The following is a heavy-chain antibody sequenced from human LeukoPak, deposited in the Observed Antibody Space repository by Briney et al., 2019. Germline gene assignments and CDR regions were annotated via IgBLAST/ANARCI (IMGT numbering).Heavy chain of an antibody. Sequence: ASVKVSCKASGGTFSSYAVSWVRQAPGQGLEWMGGIIPIFGTANYAQKFQGRVTITADESTSTAYMELSSLRSEDTAVYYCARGGGSHLFDYWGQGTLVTVSS. V-gene: IGHV1-69*13. J-gene: IGHJ4*02. CDR2: IIPIFGTA. D-gene: IGHD3-16*01. CDR3: ARGGGSHLFDY. CDR1: GGTFSSYA.